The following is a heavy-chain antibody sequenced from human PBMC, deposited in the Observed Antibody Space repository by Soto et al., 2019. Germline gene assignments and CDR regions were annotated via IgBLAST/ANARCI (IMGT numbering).Heavy chain of an antibody. CDR3: ARGEDAFFYYGLDV. V-gene: IGHV4-59*01. Sequence: QVQLQGSGPRLVKPSATLSLTCTVSGGSITSSYWSWIRRPPGKGLEWIAYIYDTGISGYTPSTSYNPSLKSRVTMSVDTSKSQFSLKLTSVTAADTAVYYCARGEDAFFYYGLDVWGQGITVTVSS. CDR1: GGSITSSY. CDR2: IYDTGISGYTPST. J-gene: IGHJ6*02.